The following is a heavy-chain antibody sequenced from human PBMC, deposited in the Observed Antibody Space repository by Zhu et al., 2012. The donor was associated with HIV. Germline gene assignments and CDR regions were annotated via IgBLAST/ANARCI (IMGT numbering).Heavy chain of an antibody. J-gene: IGHJ3*02. V-gene: IGHV4-61*01. CDR3: ARGLDSSGRSTFDI. D-gene: IGHD6-19*01. CDR2: IYYTGST. Sequence: QVQLQESRPGLVKPSETLSLTCSVSGGSVTSGSYYWSWIRQPPGKGLEWIGYIYYTGSTDYNPSLKGRVAISRDTSKHQFSLSLKSVTAADTAVYYCARGLDSSGRSTFDIWGQGTMVTVSS. CDR1: GGSVTSGSYY.